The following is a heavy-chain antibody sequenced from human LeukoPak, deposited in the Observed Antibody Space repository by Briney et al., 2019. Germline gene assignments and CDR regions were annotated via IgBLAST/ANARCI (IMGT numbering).Heavy chain of an antibody. CDR3: ARAVDYRNYFDY. Sequence: NSSETLSHTCTVSGDSMTRGGYYWSWVRQHPGKGLEWVGFIYHSGTTFYNPSLESRATISVDTSQNQFSLKLTSVTAADTAVYYCARAVDYRNYFDYWGQGTLATVSS. CDR2: IYHSGTT. D-gene: IGHD4-11*01. CDR1: GDSMTRGGYY. V-gene: IGHV4-31*03. J-gene: IGHJ4*02.